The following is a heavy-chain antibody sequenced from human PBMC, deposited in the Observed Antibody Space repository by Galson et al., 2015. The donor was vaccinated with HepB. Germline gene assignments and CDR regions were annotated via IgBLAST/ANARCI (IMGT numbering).Heavy chain of an antibody. CDR2: INPSGGST. V-gene: IGHV1-46*01. J-gene: IGHJ6*03. D-gene: IGHD3-3*01. Sequence: SVKVSCKASGYTFTSYYMHWVRQAPGQGLEWMGIINPSGGSTSYAQKFQGRVTMTRDTSTSTVYMELSSLRSEDTAVYYCARAEGVRFLEWFGFRYYYYMDVWGKGTTVTVSS. CDR1: GYTFTSYY. CDR3: ARAEGVRFLEWFGFRYYYYMDV.